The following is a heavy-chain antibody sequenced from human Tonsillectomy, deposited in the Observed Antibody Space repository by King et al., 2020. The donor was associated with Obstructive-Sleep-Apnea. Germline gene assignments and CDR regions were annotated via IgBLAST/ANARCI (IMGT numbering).Heavy chain of an antibody. V-gene: IGHV3-21*01. D-gene: IGHD2-2*01. CDR3: AREGEHCSSTSCYGGVDY. CDR2: ISSSSSYI. J-gene: IGHJ4*02. Sequence: LVYSVGFLFKPCGSLILSCSSSVFTFISYSMNCVRQAPWNVLEWVSSISSSSSYIYYAYSVNGRFTISLYNAKNSLYLQMNSLRAEDTAVYYCAREGEHCSSTSCYGGVDYWGQGTLVTVSS. CDR1: VFTFISYS.